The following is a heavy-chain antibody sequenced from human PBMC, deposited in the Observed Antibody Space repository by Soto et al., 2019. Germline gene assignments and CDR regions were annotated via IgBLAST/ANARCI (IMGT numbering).Heavy chain of an antibody. J-gene: IGHJ6*03. V-gene: IGHV3-30*18. Sequence: GGSLRLSCAASGFTFSSYGMHWVRQAPGKGLEWVAVISYDGSNKYYADSVKGRFTISRDNSKNTLYLQMNSLRAEDTAVYYCAKGGYCSSTSCYPDYYYYYYMDVWGKGTTVTVSS. CDR3: AKGGYCSSTSCYPDYYYYYYMDV. CDR1: GFTFSSYG. D-gene: IGHD2-2*01. CDR2: ISYDGSNK.